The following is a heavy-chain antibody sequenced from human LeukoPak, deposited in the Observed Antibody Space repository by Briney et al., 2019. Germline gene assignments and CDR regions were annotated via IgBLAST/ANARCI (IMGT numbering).Heavy chain of an antibody. V-gene: IGHV3-48*04. J-gene: IGHJ4*02. CDR1: GFSFSSYT. Sequence: PGGSLRLSCAASGFSFSSYTMMWVRQAPGKGLEWVSYISSSSTTIYYADSVKGRFTISRDNAKNSLYLQMNSLRAEDTAVYYCAREDTWLLLSYWGQGTLVTVSS. CDR2: ISSSSTTI. D-gene: IGHD3-22*01. CDR3: AREDTWLLLSY.